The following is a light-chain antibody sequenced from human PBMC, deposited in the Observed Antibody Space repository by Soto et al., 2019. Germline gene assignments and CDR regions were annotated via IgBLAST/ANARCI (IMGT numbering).Light chain of an antibody. CDR1: SSDVGGYNY. V-gene: IGLV2-14*01. Sequence: QSVLTQPASVSGSPGQSITISCTGTSSDVGGYNYVSWYQQHPGKAPKLMIYDVSNRPSGVSNRFCSSKSGTTASRTISGLQAEEEADYYCSSYTSNSTVLFGGGTKLTVL. J-gene: IGLJ2*01. CDR2: DVS. CDR3: SSYTSNSTVL.